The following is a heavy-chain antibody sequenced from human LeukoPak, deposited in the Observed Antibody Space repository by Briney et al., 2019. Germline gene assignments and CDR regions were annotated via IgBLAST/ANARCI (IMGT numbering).Heavy chain of an antibody. J-gene: IGHJ5*02. CDR2: INHSGST. CDR3: ARAFRVPGYCSGGSCRRWFDP. V-gene: IGHV4-34*01. D-gene: IGHD2-15*01. CDR1: GGSFSGYC. Sequence: SETLSLTCAVYGGSFSGYCWSWIRQPPGKGLEWIGEINHSGSTNYNPSLKSRVTISVDTSKNQFSLKLSSVTAADTAVYYCARAFRVPGYCSGGSCRRWFDPWGQGTLVTVSS.